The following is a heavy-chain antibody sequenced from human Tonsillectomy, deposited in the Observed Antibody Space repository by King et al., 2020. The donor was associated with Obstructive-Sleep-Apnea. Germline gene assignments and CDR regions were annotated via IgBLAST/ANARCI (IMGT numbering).Heavy chain of an antibody. CDR1: GGSISSSNW. D-gene: IGHD2-15*01. CDR3: AGYCSGGRCYSAAPYGMDV. Sequence: VQLQESGPGLVKPSGTLSLTCAVSGGSISSSNWWSWVRQPPGKGLEWIGEIYHSGSTNYNPSLKSRVTISVDKSKNQFSLKLSSVTAADTAVYYCAGYCSGGRCYSAAPYGMDVWGQGTTVTVSS. J-gene: IGHJ6*02. V-gene: IGHV4-4*02. CDR2: IYHSGST.